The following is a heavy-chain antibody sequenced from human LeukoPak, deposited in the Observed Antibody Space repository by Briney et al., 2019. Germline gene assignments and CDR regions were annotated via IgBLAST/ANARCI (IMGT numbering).Heavy chain of an antibody. CDR2: ISYDGSNK. CDR1: GFTFSSYA. D-gene: IGHD5-12*01. Sequence: GGFLRLSCAASGFTFSSYAMHWVRQAPGKGLEWVAVISYDGSNKYKADSVKGRFTISRDNSGNTLYLQMNSLRSEDTAVYYCAKAAYSAYDPYHYYGMDVWGQGTTVTVSS. CDR3: AKAAYSAYDPYHYYGMDV. J-gene: IGHJ6*02. V-gene: IGHV3-30*04.